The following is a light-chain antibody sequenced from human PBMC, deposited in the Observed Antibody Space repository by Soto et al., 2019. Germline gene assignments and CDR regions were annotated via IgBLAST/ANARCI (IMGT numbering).Light chain of an antibody. V-gene: IGKV3-11*01. Sequence: EIVLTQSPATLSLSPGERATLSCRASQSVSNYLSWYQQKPGQAPRLLMYETSRRATGIPARFSGSGSGTDFTLTISSLEPEDFATYYCQQANSFPITFGQGTRLEIK. CDR3: QQANSFPIT. CDR1: QSVSNY. CDR2: ETS. J-gene: IGKJ5*01.